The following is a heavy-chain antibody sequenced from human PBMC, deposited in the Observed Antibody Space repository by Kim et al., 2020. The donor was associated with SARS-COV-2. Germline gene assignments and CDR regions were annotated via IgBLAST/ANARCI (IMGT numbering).Heavy chain of an antibody. V-gene: IGHV1-69*13. D-gene: IGHD3-22*01. Sequence: SVKVSCKASGGTFSSYAISWVRQAPGQGLEWMGGIIPIFGTANYAQKFQGRVTITADESTSTAYMELSSLRSEDTAVYYCARYTMIVDSMIHNDYYYGMDGWGQGTTVTVSS. CDR2: IIPIFGTA. CDR3: ARYTMIVDSMIHNDYYYGMDG. J-gene: IGHJ6*02. CDR1: GGTFSSYA.